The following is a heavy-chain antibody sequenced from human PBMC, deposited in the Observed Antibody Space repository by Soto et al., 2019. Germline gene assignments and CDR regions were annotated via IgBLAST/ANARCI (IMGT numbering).Heavy chain of an antibody. CDR3: AREDFGDYFFDS. D-gene: IGHD4-17*01. J-gene: IGHJ4*02. Sequence: PSETLSLTCTVSGGSISSSSYYWGWIRQPPGKGLEWIGSIYYSGSTYYNPSLKSRVTISVDTSKNQFSLNLSSVTAADTAVYYCAREDFGDYFFDSWGQGTLVTVSS. V-gene: IGHV4-39*07. CDR1: GGSISSSSYY. CDR2: IYYSGST.